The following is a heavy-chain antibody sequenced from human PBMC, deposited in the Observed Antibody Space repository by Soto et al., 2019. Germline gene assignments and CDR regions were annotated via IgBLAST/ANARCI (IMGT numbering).Heavy chain of an antibody. CDR1: GGSISSYY. D-gene: IGHD6-13*01. CDR2: IYYSGST. J-gene: IGHJ6*02. V-gene: IGHV4-59*08. Sequence: QVQLQESGPGLVKPSETLSLTCTVSGGSISSYYWSWIRQPPGKGLEWIGYIYYSGSTNYNPSLQSRVTRSVPPYKNQFPLKLSSVTAADTDVYSCASRSSSWYRIVGDYYYYGMDVWGQGTTVTVSS. CDR3: ASRSSSWYRIVGDYYYYGMDV.